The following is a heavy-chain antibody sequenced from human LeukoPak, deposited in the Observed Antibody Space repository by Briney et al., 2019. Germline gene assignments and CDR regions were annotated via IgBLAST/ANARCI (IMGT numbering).Heavy chain of an antibody. J-gene: IGHJ4*02. D-gene: IGHD6-19*01. CDR3: ARGRGTNSGPTLEY. V-gene: IGHV3-23*01. CDR2: ISDSGVNT. CDR1: GFTFTTSS. Sequence: GGSLRLSCAASGFTFTTSSMTWVRQAPGRGLEWVSSISDSGVNTFYGDSVKGRFTISRDNSKNTLSLQMNSLRVDDTAVYYCARGRGTNSGPTLEYWGQGSLVTVPS.